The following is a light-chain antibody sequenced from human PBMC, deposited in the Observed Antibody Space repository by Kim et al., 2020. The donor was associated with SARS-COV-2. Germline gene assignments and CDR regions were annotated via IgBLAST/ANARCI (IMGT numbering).Light chain of an antibody. CDR3: QAWDSSTVV. Sequence: SVSPGQTASITCAGDKLGDKYACWYQQKPGQSAVLVIYQDSKRPSGIPERFSGSNSGNTATLTISGTQAMDEADYYCQAWDSSTVVFGGGTQLTVL. CDR1: KLGDKY. V-gene: IGLV3-1*01. CDR2: QDS. J-gene: IGLJ2*01.